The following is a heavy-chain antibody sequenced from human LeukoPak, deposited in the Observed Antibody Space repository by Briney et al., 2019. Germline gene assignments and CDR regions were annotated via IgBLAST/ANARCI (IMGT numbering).Heavy chain of an antibody. CDR1: GGTFSSYA. CDR2: IIPIFGTA. D-gene: IGHD4-11*01. J-gene: IGHJ6*03. V-gene: IGHV1-69*05. Sequence: WASVKVSCKASGGTFSSYAISWVRQAPGQGLEWMGGIIPIFGTANYAQKFQGRVTITTDESTSTAYMELSSLRSEDTAVYYCARASIKSVSYYYYYMDVWGKGTTVTVSS. CDR3: ARASIKSVSYYYYYMDV.